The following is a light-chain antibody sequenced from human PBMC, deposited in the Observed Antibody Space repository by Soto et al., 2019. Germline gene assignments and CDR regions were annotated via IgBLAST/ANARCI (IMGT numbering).Light chain of an antibody. V-gene: IGKV4-1*01. CDR1: QSVFFRSSNKNF. J-gene: IGKJ3*01. CDR3: QQYFSVPFT. CDR2: WAS. Sequence: DIVMTQSPDSLAVSLGERVTINCKSSQSVFFRSSNKNFLAWYQQKPGQPPRLLIYWASTRESGVPDRFSGSGSATDFTLTISSLQAEDVAVYYCQQYFSVPFTFGPGPKVDI.